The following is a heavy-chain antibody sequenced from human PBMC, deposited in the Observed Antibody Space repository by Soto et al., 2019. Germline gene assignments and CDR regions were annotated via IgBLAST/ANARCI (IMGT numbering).Heavy chain of an antibody. J-gene: IGHJ4*02. CDR2: ISDSGATT. CDR1: GFPFGENA. Sequence: SLRLSCAASGFPFGENAMSWVRQAPGKGLEWVSGISDSGATTYYADSVRGRFTISRDNSKNTLYLQMKSLRAEDSASYYCAKEDTSSGSLDYWGQGALVTVSS. V-gene: IGHV3-23*01. CDR3: AKEDTSSGSLDY. D-gene: IGHD6-19*01.